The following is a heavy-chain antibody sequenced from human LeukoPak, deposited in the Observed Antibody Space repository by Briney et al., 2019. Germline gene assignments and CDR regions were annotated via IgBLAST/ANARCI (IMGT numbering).Heavy chain of an antibody. Sequence: GGSLRLSCAASGFTFSSYGMSWVRQAPRKGLEWVSGISGSGGSTYYADSVKGRFTISRDNSKNTLYLQMNSLRAEDTAVYYCAKSVLSGSYFDYWGQGTLVTVSS. CDR2: ISGSGGST. CDR1: GFTFSSYG. J-gene: IGHJ4*02. CDR3: AKSVLSGSYFDY. D-gene: IGHD1-26*01. V-gene: IGHV3-23*01.